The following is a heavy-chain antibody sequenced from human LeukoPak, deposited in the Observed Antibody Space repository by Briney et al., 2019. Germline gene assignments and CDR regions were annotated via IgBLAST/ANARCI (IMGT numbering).Heavy chain of an antibody. CDR3: ARGGPKPIMGAADW. D-gene: IGHD1-26*01. V-gene: IGHV1-2*02. CDR2: INHNSGGT. J-gene: IGHJ4*02. Sequence: GASAKVSCKASGYTFTGDYIHWVRQAPGQGLEWMGWINHNSGGTNYAQKFKGRFTMTRDTSISTIYMELSTLRFDDTAVYYCARGGPKPIMGAADWWGLGTLVTVSS. CDR1: GYTFTGDY.